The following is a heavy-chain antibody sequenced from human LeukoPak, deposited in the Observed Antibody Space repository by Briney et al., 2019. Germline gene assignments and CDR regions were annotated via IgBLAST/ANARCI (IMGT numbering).Heavy chain of an antibody. V-gene: IGHV3-23*01. J-gene: IGHJ4*02. D-gene: IGHD6-19*01. CDR2: ISSTGGTT. Sequence: GGSLRLSCAASGFTFSSYGMSWVRQAPGKGLEWVSSISSTGGTTYYADSVKGRFTISRDNSKNTLYLQMNSLRAEDTAVYYCAKSQWLVPFDYWGQGTLATVSS. CDR3: AKSQWLVPFDY. CDR1: GFTFSSYG.